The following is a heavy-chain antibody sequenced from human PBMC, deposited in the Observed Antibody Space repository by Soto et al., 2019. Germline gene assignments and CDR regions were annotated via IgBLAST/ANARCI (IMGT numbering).Heavy chain of an antibody. Sequence: SETLSLTCTVSGGSISSYYWSWIRQPPGKGLEWIGYIYYSGSTNYNPSLKSRVTISVDTSKNQFSLKLSSVTAADTAVYYCARQVGGWAPWYFHYWGQGTLVTVSS. CDR3: ARQVGGWAPWYFHY. CDR2: IYYSGST. CDR1: GGSISSYY. J-gene: IGHJ4*02. D-gene: IGHD6-19*01. V-gene: IGHV4-59*08.